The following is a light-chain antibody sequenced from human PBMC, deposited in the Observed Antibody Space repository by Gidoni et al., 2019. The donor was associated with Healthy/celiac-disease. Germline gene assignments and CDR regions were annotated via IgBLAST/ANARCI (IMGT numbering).Light chain of an antibody. CDR2: DVS. CDR3: CSYAGSYTLV. CDR1: SSDVGGYNY. J-gene: IGLJ2*01. Sequence: QSALTQPRSVSGSPGHSVTISCTGTSSDVGGYNYVSWYQQHPGKAPKLTIYDVSKRPSGVPDRLSGAKSGNTASLTISGLQAEDEADYYCCSYAGSYTLVFGGGTKLTVL. V-gene: IGLV2-11*01.